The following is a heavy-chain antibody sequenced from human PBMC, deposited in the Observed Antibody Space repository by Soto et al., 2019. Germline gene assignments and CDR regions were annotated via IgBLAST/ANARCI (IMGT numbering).Heavy chain of an antibody. J-gene: IGHJ4*02. D-gene: IGHD3-3*01. CDR2: MDPSSGDT. Sequence: QVQLVQSGAEVKKPGASVKVSCKASGYTFTSDDINWVRQATGQGLEWMGWMDPSSGDTGFAQRFQDRVSMTRNTSISTAYLELSSLRSEDTAVYYCARPGAIFGVVILWGQGTLVTVSS. CDR1: GYTFTSDD. V-gene: IGHV1-8*01. CDR3: ARPGAIFGVVIL.